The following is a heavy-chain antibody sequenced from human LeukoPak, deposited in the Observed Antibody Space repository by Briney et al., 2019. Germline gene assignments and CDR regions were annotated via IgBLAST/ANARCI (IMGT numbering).Heavy chain of an antibody. V-gene: IGHV4-4*07. CDR1: AYSISSAYY. CDR2: IYTSGST. Sequence: SETLSLTCTVSAYSISSAYYWGWIRQPAGKGLEWIGRIYTSGSTNYNPSLKSRVTMSVDTSKNQFSLKLSSVTAADTAVYYCARDCSGGSCYSGYYYYMDVWGKGTTVTISS. CDR3: ARDCSGGSCYSGYYYYMDV. D-gene: IGHD2-15*01. J-gene: IGHJ6*03.